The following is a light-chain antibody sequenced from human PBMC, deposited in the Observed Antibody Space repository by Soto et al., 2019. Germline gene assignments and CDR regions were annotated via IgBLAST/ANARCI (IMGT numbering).Light chain of an antibody. CDR1: QSVSNY. J-gene: IGKJ1*01. Sequence: DIQMTQSPSSLSSSVGDIFTITCRSSQSVSNYLNWYQQKPGKAPTLLIYAASTLQSGVPSRISGSGSGTEFTLTISSLQPDDFATYYCQQYNSWTFGQGTKVDIK. CDR2: AAS. CDR3: QQYNSWT. V-gene: IGKV1-39*01.